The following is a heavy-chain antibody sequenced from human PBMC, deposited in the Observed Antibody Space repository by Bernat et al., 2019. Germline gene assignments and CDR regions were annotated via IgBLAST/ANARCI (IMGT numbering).Heavy chain of an antibody. CDR1: GFTFSSYG. CDR2: IWYDGSNK. J-gene: IGHJ4*02. V-gene: IGHV3-33*06. CDR3: AKPLGHTHHYFDY. Sequence: QVQLVESGGGVVQPGRSLRLSCAASGFTFSSYGMHWVRQAPGKGLEWVAVIWYDGSNKYYADSVKGRFTISRDNSKNTLYLQMNSLRAEDTAVYYCAKPLGHTHHYFDYWGQGTLVTVSS. D-gene: IGHD7-27*01.